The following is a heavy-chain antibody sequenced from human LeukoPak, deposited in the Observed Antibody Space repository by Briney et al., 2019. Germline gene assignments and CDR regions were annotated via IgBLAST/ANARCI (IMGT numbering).Heavy chain of an antibody. D-gene: IGHD3-22*01. CDR3: AKAPTYYYDSSGYYNDY. V-gene: IGHV3-23*01. CDR1: GFTFSSYS. Sequence: GGSLRLSCAASGFTFSSYSMNWVRQAPGKGLEWVSAISGSGGSTYYADSVKGRFTISRDNSKNTLYLQMNSLRAEDTAVYYCAKAPTYYYDSSGYYNDYWGQGTLVTVSS. J-gene: IGHJ4*02. CDR2: ISGSGGST.